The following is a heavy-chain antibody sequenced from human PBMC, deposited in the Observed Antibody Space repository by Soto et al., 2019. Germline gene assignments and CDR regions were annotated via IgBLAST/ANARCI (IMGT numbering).Heavy chain of an antibody. J-gene: IGHJ4*02. V-gene: IGHV4-30-4*01. CDR2: IYYSGST. D-gene: IGHD3-22*01. Sequence: SETLSLTCTVSGGSISSGDYYWSWIRQPPGKGLEWIGYIYYSGSTYYNPSLKSRVTISVDTSKNQFSLKLSSVTAADTAVYYCARSYYYDSSGAQVFDYWGQGTLVTVSS. CDR3: ARSYYYDSSGAQVFDY. CDR1: GGSISSGDYY.